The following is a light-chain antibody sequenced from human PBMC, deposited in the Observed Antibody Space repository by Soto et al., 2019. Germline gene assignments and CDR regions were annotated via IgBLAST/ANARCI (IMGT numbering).Light chain of an antibody. CDR2: GAS. Sequence: EIVLTQSPGTLSLSPGERATLSCRASQSVSSSYLAWYQQKPGQAPRLLIYGASSRATGIPDRFSGSGSGTDFTLTISRLEPEDFAVYYCQQYGSSRITFCQGTRLEIK. V-gene: IGKV3-20*01. J-gene: IGKJ5*01. CDR3: QQYGSSRIT. CDR1: QSVSSSY.